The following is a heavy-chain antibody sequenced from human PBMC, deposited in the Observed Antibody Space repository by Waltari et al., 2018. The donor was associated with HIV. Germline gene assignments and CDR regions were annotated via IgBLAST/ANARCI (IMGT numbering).Heavy chain of an antibody. CDR1: GFLFSDYD. D-gene: IGHD6-19*01. CDR2: ISGTDKKK. J-gene: IGHJ4*02. Sequence: EVQLLESGGGLVQPGGSLRLSCAASGFLFSDYDMRWVRQAPGKGQEWVSTISGTDKKKYYADSVKGSFTIAKDNSKNNLYLHMNSVRAEDTAVYYCAGRNPASGWSFNYWGQGALVTVSS. CDR3: AGRNPASGWSFNY. V-gene: IGHV3-23*01.